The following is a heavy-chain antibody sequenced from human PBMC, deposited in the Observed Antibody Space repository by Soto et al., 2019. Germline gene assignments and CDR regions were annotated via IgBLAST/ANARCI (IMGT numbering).Heavy chain of an antibody. D-gene: IGHD3-22*01. J-gene: IGHJ3*02. CDR3: AKEFYDSSGYVDAFDI. V-gene: IGHV3-23*01. CDR2: ISGSGGST. CDR1: GFTFSSYA. Sequence: GGSLRLSCAASGFTFSSYAMSWVRQAPGKGLEWVSAISGSGGSTYYADSVKGRFTISRDNSKNTLYVQMNSLRAEDTAVYYCAKEFYDSSGYVDAFDIWGQGTMVTVSS.